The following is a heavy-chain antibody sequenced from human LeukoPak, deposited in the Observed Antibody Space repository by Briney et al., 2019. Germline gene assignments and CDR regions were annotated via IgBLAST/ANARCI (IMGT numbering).Heavy chain of an antibody. V-gene: IGHV3-66*03. Sequence: GGSLRLSCAASGFIFSSDYMSWVRQGPGKGLEGVSVIYSCCKTYYADSVKGRFTISRDDSKNTLYLQMNSLTSEDTAVYYCARESSSGYYLPYWGQGTLVTVSS. CDR1: GFIFSSDY. CDR2: IYSCCKT. J-gene: IGHJ4*02. D-gene: IGHD3-22*01. CDR3: ARESSSGYYLPY.